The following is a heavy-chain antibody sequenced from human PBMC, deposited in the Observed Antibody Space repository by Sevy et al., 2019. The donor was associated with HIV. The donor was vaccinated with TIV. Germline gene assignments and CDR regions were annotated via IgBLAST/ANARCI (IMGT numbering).Heavy chain of an antibody. Sequence: SETLSLTCAVYGGSFSGYYWSWIRQPPGKGLEWIGEINHSGSTNYNPSLKSRVTISVDTSKNQFSLKLSSVTAADTAVYYYARGEGYCSSTSCYYYYGMDVWGQGTTVTVSS. CDR2: INHSGST. V-gene: IGHV4-34*01. D-gene: IGHD2-2*01. CDR1: GGSFSGYY. J-gene: IGHJ6*02. CDR3: ARGEGYCSSTSCYYYYGMDV.